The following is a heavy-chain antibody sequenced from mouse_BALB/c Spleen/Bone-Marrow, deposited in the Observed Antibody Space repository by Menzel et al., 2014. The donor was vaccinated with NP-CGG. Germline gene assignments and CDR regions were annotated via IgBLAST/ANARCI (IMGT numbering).Heavy chain of an antibody. J-gene: IGHJ3*01. CDR1: GFAFSSYD. CDR2: ISSGGGST. CDR3: ARHMIRGFAY. V-gene: IGHV5-12-1*01. D-gene: IGHD2-4*01. Sequence: EVQLQQSGGGLVKPGGSLKLSCAASGFAFSSYDMSWVRQTPEKRLEWVAYISSGGGSTYYSDTVKGRFTISRDNAKNTLCLEMSSLKSEDTAMYYCARHMIRGFAYWGQGTLVTVSA.